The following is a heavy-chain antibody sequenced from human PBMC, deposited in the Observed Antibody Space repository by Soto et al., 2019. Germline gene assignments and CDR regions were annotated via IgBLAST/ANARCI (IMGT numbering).Heavy chain of an antibody. CDR3: ARRQRFSDWFDP. V-gene: IGHV4-4*07. J-gene: IGHJ5*02. CDR2: IYSSGST. D-gene: IGHD3-3*01. CDR1: GCTIVVYY. Sequence: PATLSLTCPVTGCTIVVYYWTWLRQHAGGGLEWIGRIYSSGSTNYNPSLKSRVTISLDTSMNHFSLRLSSVTAADTAVYYCARRQRFSDWFDPWGQGTLVTVSS.